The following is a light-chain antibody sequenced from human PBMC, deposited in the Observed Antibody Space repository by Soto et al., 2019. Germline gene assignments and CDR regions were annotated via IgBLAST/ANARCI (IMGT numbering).Light chain of an antibody. V-gene: IGKV1-5*01. CDR1: QSISRW. CDR3: EQYNNGPQT. CDR2: DAC. Sequence: GDRVSITCRASQSISRWLAWYQQKKGEAPKLLIYDACSLESGVPSRFSGSGSGTEFTLTITSLQSEDFAVYYCEQYNNGPQTFGQRTKV. J-gene: IGKJ1*01.